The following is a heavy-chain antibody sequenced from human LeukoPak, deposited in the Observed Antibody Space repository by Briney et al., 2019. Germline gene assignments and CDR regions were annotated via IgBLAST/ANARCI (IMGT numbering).Heavy chain of an antibody. CDR2: IYYSGST. V-gene: IGHV4-59*01. CDR3: AREVTSGWTPGYFQH. Sequence: SETLSLTCTVSGGSISSYYWSWIRQPPGKGLEWIGYIYYSGSTNYNPSLKSRVTISVDTSKNQFSLKLSSVTAADTAVYYCAREVTSGWTPGYFQHWARAPWSPSPQ. D-gene: IGHD6-19*01. CDR1: GGSISSYY. J-gene: IGHJ1*01.